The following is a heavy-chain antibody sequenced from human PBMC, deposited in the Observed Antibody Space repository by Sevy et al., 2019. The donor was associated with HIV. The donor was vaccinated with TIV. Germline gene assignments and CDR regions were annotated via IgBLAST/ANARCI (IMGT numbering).Heavy chain of an antibody. D-gene: IGHD7-27*01. CDR1: GFTFRTYA. CDR3: GKLLGILSGDGLAI. J-gene: IGHJ3*02. V-gene: IGHV3-23*01. CDR2: ISGAGGSP. Sequence: EGSLRLSCAASGFTFRTYAMSWVRQAPGKGLEWVSGISGAGGSPYYADSVKGRFTISRDNSRHTLYLQMSSLRAEDTGLYYCGKLLGILSGDGLAIWGQGTMVTVSS.